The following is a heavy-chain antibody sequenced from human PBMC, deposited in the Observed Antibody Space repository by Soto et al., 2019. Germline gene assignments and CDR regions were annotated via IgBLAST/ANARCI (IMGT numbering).Heavy chain of an antibody. D-gene: IGHD2-2*01. V-gene: IGHV3-23*01. J-gene: IGHJ4*02. CDR2: ISGSGGTT. Sequence: PGGSLRLSCVASGFTFSTYAMSWVRQAPGKGLEWVSVISGSGGTTYYAEYVKGRFTISRDNSKNTLYLQMNSLRAEDTAVYYCAKAQFFTCGSTSCYAYYFDYWGQGTLVTVSS. CDR1: GFTFSTYA. CDR3: AKAQFFTCGSTSCYAYYFDY.